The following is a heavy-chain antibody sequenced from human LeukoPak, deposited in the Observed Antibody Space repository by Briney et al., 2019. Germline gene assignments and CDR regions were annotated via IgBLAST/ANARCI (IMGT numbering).Heavy chain of an antibody. Sequence: PSETLSLTCTVSGGSITTSNSYWGWVRQPPGKGLEWIGCIYHSGSTFYNPSLKSRVTISIDTSNNQFSLRPTSVTAADTAVYYCVRPNYDFWSGGFDPWGQGTLVTVSS. J-gene: IGHJ5*02. CDR2: IYHSGST. CDR1: GGSITTSNSY. CDR3: VRPNYDFWSGGFDP. D-gene: IGHD3-3*01. V-gene: IGHV4-39*07.